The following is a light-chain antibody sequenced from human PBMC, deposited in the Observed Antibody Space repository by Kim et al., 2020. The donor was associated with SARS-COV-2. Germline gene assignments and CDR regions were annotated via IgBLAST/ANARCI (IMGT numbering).Light chain of an antibody. Sequence: QSVLTQPPSVSGAPGQRVTISCTGSSSNIGAGYDVQWYQQLPGTAPKFLIYANNNRPSGVPDRFSGSKSGTSASLAITGLQAEDEADYYCQSYDSSLSGWVFGGGTQLTVL. V-gene: IGLV1-40*01. CDR2: ANN. CDR3: QSYDSSLSGWV. J-gene: IGLJ3*02. CDR1: SSNIGAGYD.